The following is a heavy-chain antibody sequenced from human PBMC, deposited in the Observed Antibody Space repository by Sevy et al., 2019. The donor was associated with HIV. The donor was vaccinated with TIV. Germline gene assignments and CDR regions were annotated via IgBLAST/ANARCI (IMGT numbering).Heavy chain of an antibody. CDR3: ARDSNYYDSRGPIGVDY. V-gene: IGHV3-21*01. Sequence: GGSLRLSCAASGFTFSSYSMNWVRQAPGKGLEWVSSISRSSSYIYYADSVKGRFTISRDNAKNSLYLQMNSLRAEDTAVCYCARDSNYYDSRGPIGVDYWCQGTLVTVSS. CDR2: ISRSSSYI. J-gene: IGHJ4*02. CDR1: GFTFSSYS. D-gene: IGHD3-22*01.